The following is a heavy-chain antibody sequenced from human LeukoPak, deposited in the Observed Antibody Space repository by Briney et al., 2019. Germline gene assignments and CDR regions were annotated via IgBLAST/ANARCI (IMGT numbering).Heavy chain of an antibody. Sequence: SETLSLTCTVSGGSISSYYWSWIRQPPGKGLEWIGYIYYSGSTNYNPSLKSRVTISVDTSKNQFSLKLSSVTAADTAVYCCARVYYDFWSGYYGDAFDIWGQGTMVTVSS. CDR1: GGSISSYY. CDR2: IYYSGST. CDR3: ARVYYDFWSGYYGDAFDI. J-gene: IGHJ3*02. D-gene: IGHD3-3*01. V-gene: IGHV4-59*01.